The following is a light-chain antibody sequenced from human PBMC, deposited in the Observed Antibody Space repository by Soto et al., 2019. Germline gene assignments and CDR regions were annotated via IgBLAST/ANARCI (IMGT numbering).Light chain of an antibody. V-gene: IGKV1-5*03. Sequence: DIQMTQSPSTLSASVGDTVTITCRASQSISVWLAWYQQKAGKAPNLLIYKASRLESGVPSRFSGSGSETEFTLTISGLQPGDSATYYCQQYNSYSPTFGQGTKV. CDR3: QQYNSYSPT. CDR1: QSISVW. CDR2: KAS. J-gene: IGKJ1*01.